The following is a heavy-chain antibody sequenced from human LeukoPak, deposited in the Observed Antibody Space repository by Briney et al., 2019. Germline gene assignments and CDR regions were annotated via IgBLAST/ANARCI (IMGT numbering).Heavy chain of an antibody. D-gene: IGHD2-2*01. Sequence: SQTLSLTCTVSGGSISSGGYYWSWIRQPPGKGLEWIGYIYHSGSTYYNLSLKSRVTISVDRSKNQFSLKLSSVTAADTAVYYCARRKIGYCSSTSCYAPGFDYWGQGTLVTVSS. J-gene: IGHJ4*02. V-gene: IGHV4-30-2*01. CDR1: GGSISSGGYY. CDR3: ARRKIGYCSSTSCYAPGFDY. CDR2: IYHSGST.